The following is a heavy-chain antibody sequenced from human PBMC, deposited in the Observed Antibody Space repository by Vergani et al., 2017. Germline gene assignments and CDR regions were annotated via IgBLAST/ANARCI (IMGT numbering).Heavy chain of an antibody. CDR3: ARSYCSGSLCYYAFGV. CDR2: IVPVFGLT. J-gene: IGHJ3*01. V-gene: IGHV1-69*02. CDR1: GDAFNKFT. D-gene: IGHD2-15*01. Sequence: QVQLVQSGAEVKRPGSSVKVSCKTSGDAFNKFTINWLRQAPGRGLEWMGRIVPVFGLTNYVHKFEGRLTITADRSTATAYMELTSLTSEDTAVYFCARSYCSGSLCYYAFGVWGQRTMITVSS.